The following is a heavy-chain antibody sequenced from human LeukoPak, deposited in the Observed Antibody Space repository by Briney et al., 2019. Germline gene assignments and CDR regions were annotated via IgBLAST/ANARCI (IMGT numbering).Heavy chain of an antibody. CDR1: GGSFSGYY. V-gene: IGHV4-34*01. J-gene: IGHJ6*03. D-gene: IGHD3-10*01. CDR3: ARLRNYYGSGSYYKTNYYYYMDV. CDR2: INHSGST. Sequence: SETLSLTCAVYGGSFSGYYWSWIRQPPGKGLEWIGEINHSGSTNYNPSLKSRVTISVDTSKNQFSLKLSSVTAADTAVYYCARLRNYYGSGSYYKTNYYYYMDVWGKGTTVTISS.